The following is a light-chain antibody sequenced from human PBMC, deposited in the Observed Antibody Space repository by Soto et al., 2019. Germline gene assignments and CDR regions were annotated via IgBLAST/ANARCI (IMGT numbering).Light chain of an antibody. CDR2: SNN. Sequence: QSVLTQPPSASGTPGQRVTISCSGSSSNIASNAVNWYQQLPGTAPKLLIHSNNERPSGVPDRFSGSKSGTSASLAISGPQSEDEADYYCAAWDDSLNGYVFGTGTKLTVL. CDR1: SSNIASNA. CDR3: AAWDDSLNGYV. J-gene: IGLJ1*01. V-gene: IGLV1-44*01.